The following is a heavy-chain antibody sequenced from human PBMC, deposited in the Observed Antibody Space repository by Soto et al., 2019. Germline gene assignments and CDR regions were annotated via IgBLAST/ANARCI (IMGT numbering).Heavy chain of an antibody. CDR2: INGDGSST. CDR3: TRGPRASSTGTGAH. V-gene: IGHV3-74*01. D-gene: IGHD1-1*01. J-gene: IGHJ4*02. Sequence: XGSLTLSCAASGFTFTTYGMHWVRQVPGKGLVWVSRINGDGSSTTYADSVKGRFTISRDNAKNTLYLQMNSLRAEDTAVYYCTRGPRASSTGTGAHWGQGTLVTVS. CDR1: GFTFTTYG.